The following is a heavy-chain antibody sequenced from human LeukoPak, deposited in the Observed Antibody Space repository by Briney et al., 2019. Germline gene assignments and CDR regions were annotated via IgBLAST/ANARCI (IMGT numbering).Heavy chain of an antibody. D-gene: IGHD1-7*01. CDR2: ISGSGGST. CDR1: GFTFSSYA. J-gene: IGHJ4*02. V-gene: IGHV3-23*01. CDR3: ARERYNWNYAFGY. Sequence: GGSLRLSCAASGFTFSSYAMSWVRQAPGKGLEWVSAISGSGGSTYYADSVKGRFTISRDNSKNTLYLQMNGLRAEDTAVYYCARERYNWNYAFGYWGQGTLVTVSS.